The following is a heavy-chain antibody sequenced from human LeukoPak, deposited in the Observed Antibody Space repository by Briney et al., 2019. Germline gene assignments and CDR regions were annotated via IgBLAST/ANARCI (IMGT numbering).Heavy chain of an antibody. D-gene: IGHD1-1*01. CDR2: INHSGST. V-gene: IGHV4-34*01. J-gene: IGHJ6*03. CDR3: ARGRVSSSTWYSTYYYYFYMDV. CDR1: GGSFSGYY. Sequence: SETLSLTCAVYGGSFSGYYWSWIRQPPGKGLEWIGEINHSGSTNYNPSLKSRVTISVDTTKNLFSLRLRSVTAADTAVYSCARGRVSSSTWYSTYYYYFYMDVWGKGTTVTVSS.